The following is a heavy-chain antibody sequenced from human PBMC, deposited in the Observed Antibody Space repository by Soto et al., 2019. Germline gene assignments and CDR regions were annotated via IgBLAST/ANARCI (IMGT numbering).Heavy chain of an antibody. CDR3: AKVIVATPEDYPAGVYYYGMDV. V-gene: IGHV3-30*02. Sequence: PGGSLRLSCAASGFTFSSYSMHWVRQAPGKGLEWVAVIWYDGSNKYYADSVKGRFTISRDNSKNTLYLQMNSLRAEDTAVYYCAKVIVATPEDYPAGVYYYGMDVWGQGTTVTVSS. J-gene: IGHJ6*02. CDR2: IWYDGSNK. D-gene: IGHD5-12*01. CDR1: GFTFSSYS.